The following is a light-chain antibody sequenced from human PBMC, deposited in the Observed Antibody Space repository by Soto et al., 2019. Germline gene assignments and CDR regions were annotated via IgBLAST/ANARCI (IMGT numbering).Light chain of an antibody. CDR3: RHYGTSPGT. J-gene: IGKJ5*01. V-gene: IGKV3-20*01. CDR2: AAS. CDR1: QSVSSY. Sequence: EIVLTQSPATLSLSPGEIATLSFSASQSVSSYLAWYQQKPGQAPRLLIFAASNRATGIPDRFSGSGSGTDFTLTISRLEPEDFAVYYCRHYGTSPGTFGQGTRLEIK.